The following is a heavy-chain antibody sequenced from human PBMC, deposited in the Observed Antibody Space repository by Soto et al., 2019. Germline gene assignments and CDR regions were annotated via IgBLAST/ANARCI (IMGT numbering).Heavy chain of an antibody. CDR1: GFTFNSYW. V-gene: IGHV3-74*01. CDR3: ARGRQGHYAVDV. CDR2: VNGDGTTT. Sequence: EVQLVESGGGLVQPGGSLRLSCAASGFTFNSYWMHWVRQAPGKGLVWVSRVNGDGTTTNYADSVKGRFAIYRDNAKNTLYLQVDSLRDDDTAVYFCARGRQGHYAVDVWGQGTTVTVSS. J-gene: IGHJ6*02.